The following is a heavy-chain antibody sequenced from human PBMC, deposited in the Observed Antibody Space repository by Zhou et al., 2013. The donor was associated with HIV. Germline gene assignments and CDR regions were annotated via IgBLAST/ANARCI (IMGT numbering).Heavy chain of an antibody. CDR2: IIPILGIA. CDR3: ARAGYSSSSRGYYYYYMDV. Sequence: QVQLVQSGAEVKKPGSSVKVSCKASGGTFSSYAISWVRQAPGQGLEWMGRIIPILGIANYAQKFQGRVTITADKSTSTAYMELSSLRSEDTAVYYCARAGYSSSSRGYYYYYMDVWGKGTTVTVSS. J-gene: IGHJ6*03. CDR1: GGTFSSYA. D-gene: IGHD6-13*01. V-gene: IGHV1-69*04.